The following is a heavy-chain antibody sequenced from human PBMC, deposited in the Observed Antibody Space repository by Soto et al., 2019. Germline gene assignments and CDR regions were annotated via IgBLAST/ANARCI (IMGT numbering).Heavy chain of an antibody. CDR3: ARDSSGWIYYYGMDV. CDR1: GFTFSSYW. CDR2: IKQDGSEK. Sequence: PVGSLRLSCAASGFTFSSYWMSWVRQAPGKGLEWVANIKQDGSEKYYVDSVKGRFTISRDNAKNSLYLQMNSLRAEDTAVYYCARDSSGWIYYYGMDVWGQGTTVTVSS. V-gene: IGHV3-7*03. J-gene: IGHJ6*02. D-gene: IGHD6-19*01.